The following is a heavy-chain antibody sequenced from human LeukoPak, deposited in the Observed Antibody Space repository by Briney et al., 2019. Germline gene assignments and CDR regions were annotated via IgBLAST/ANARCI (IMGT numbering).Heavy chain of an antibody. CDR2: VYYSGRT. CDR1: GGSISSNTFY. D-gene: IGHD6-19*01. Sequence: SETLSLTCTVSGGSISSNTFYWGWTRQPPGKGLEWIGSVYYSGRTFYNPSLESRVTISIDTSKNQFSLKLSSVTAADTAVYYCARESQWLAPLNWFDPWGQGTLVTVSS. J-gene: IGHJ5*02. CDR3: ARESQWLAPLNWFDP. V-gene: IGHV4-39*02.